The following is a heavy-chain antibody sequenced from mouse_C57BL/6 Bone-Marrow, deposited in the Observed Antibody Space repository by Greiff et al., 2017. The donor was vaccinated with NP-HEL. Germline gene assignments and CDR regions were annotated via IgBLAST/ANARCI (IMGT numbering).Heavy chain of an antibody. V-gene: IGHV3-6*01. Sequence: VQLQQSGPGLVKPSQSLSLTCSVTGYSITSGYYWNWIRQFPGNKLEWMGYISYDGSNNYNPSLKNRISITRDTSKNQFFLKLNSVTTADTATYYCATQIYYYGSRRDYYAMDYWGQGTSVTVSS. CDR2: ISYDGSN. J-gene: IGHJ4*01. CDR1: GYSITSGYY. D-gene: IGHD1-1*01. CDR3: ATQIYYYGSRRDYYAMDY.